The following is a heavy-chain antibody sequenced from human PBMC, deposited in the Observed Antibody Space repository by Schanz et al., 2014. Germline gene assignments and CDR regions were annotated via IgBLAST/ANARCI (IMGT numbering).Heavy chain of an antibody. J-gene: IGHJ6*02. CDR1: GYSFTTYF. Sequence: QVHLMQSGAEAKKPGASVKVSCKAFGYSFTTYFIHWVRLAPGQGFEWMGLISPSGGSTSYAQKFQGRATMTRDTSTGTVFMALSGLTSEATAGYYCGRGGGAYPQKYGMDVWGQGTTVTVSS. V-gene: IGHV1-46*01. CDR3: GRGGGAYPQKYGMDV. D-gene: IGHD3-16*01. CDR2: ISPSGGST.